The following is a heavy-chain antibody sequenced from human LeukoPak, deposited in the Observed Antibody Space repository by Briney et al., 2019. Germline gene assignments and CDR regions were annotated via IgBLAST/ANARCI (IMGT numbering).Heavy chain of an antibody. CDR1: GYSFTYYW. Sequence: GESLKISCKGSGYSFTYYWIGWVRQMPGKGLEWMGIIYPDDSDTRYSPSFQGQVAISADESISTAYLQWSSLKASDTAIYYCARRDISGYYHFDCWGQGTLVTVSS. V-gene: IGHV5-51*01. CDR2: IYPDDSDT. CDR3: ARRDISGYYHFDC. D-gene: IGHD3-22*01. J-gene: IGHJ4*02.